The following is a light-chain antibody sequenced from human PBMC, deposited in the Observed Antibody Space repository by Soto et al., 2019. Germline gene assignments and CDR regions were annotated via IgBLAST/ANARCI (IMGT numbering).Light chain of an antibody. CDR1: TSDVGSYDL. CDR3: CSYAGGRSPYV. V-gene: IGLV2-23*02. Sequence: QSVLTQPASVSGSPGQSITISCTGTTSDVGSYDLVSWYQQHPGKAPKIMIYEVSKRPSGDSNRFSGSKSGNTASLTISGVQAEDEADYYCCSYAGGRSPYVFGTGTKVTVL. J-gene: IGLJ1*01. CDR2: EVS.